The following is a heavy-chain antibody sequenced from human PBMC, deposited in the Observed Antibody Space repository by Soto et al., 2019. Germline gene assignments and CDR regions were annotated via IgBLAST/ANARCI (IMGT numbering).Heavy chain of an antibody. J-gene: IGHJ4*02. CDR3: ERGGRGYCSSTSCFKPFFDY. CDR1: GYTFTSYG. CDR2: ISAYNGNT. Sequence: VQLVQSGAEVKKPGASVKVSCKASGYTFTSYGISWVRQAPGQGLEWMGWISAYNGNTNYAQKLQGRVTMTTDTSTSTAYMELRSLRSDDTAVYYCERGGRGYCSSTSCFKPFFDYWGQGTLVTVSS. D-gene: IGHD2-2*01. V-gene: IGHV1-18*01.